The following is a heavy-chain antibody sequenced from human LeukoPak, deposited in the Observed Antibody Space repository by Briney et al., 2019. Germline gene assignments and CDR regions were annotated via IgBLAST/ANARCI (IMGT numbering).Heavy chain of an antibody. J-gene: IGHJ3*02. V-gene: IGHV3-23*01. Sequence: GGSLRLSCAASGFTFSSYAMSWVRQAPGKGLEWVSAISGSGGSTYYADSVKGRFTISRDNSKDTLYLHMNSLRAEDTAVYYCAKPVTMVRGGQDAFDIWGQGTMVTVSS. CDR3: AKPVTMVRGGQDAFDI. CDR1: GFTFSSYA. D-gene: IGHD3-10*01. CDR2: ISGSGGST.